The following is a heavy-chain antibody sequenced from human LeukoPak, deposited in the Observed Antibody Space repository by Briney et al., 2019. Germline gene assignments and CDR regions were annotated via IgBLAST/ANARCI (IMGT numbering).Heavy chain of an antibody. J-gene: IGHJ6*02. CDR2: ISWNSGSI. Sequence: GRSLRLSCAASGFTFDDYAMHWVRQAPGKGLEWVSGISWNSGSIGYADSVKGRFTISRDNAKNSLYLQMNSLRAEDTAVYYCARDPRWLGSPVSGMDVWGQGTTVTVSS. V-gene: IGHV3-9*01. D-gene: IGHD5-24*01. CDR3: ARDPRWLGSPVSGMDV. CDR1: GFTFDDYA.